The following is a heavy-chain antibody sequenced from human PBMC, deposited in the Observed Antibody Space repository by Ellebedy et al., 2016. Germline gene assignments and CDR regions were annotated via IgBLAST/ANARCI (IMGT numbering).Heavy chain of an antibody. D-gene: IGHD3-10*01. Sequence: ASVKVSXXASGGTFSSYAISWVRQAPGQGLEWMGWINPNSGGTNYAQKLQGRVTMTTDTSTSTAYMELRSLRSDDTAVYYCARSTLRITMVRGVISDYWGQGTLVTVSS. J-gene: IGHJ4*02. V-gene: IGHV1-18*01. CDR1: GGTFSSYA. CDR2: INPNSGGT. CDR3: ARSTLRITMVRGVISDY.